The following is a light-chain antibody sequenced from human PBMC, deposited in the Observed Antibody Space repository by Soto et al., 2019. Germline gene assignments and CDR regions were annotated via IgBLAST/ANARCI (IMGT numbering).Light chain of an antibody. J-gene: IGKJ3*01. CDR2: DAS. CDR1: QSVSSY. CDR3: QQRRNWPPFT. Sequence: EIVLTQSPATLSLSPGERATLSCRASQSVSSYLAWYQQKPGQAPRLLIYDASNRATGIPARFSGSGSGTAVTLTISSLEPEDFAVYYCQQRRNWPPFTFGPGTKVDIK. V-gene: IGKV3-11*01.